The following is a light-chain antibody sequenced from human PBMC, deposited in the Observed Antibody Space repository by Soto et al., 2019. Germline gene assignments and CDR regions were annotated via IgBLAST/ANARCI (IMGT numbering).Light chain of an antibody. J-gene: IGKJ2*01. CDR1: QGISSY. Sequence: AIRMTQSPSSFSASTGDRVTITCRASQGISSYLAWYQQKPGKAPKLLIYAASTLQSGVPSRFSGSGSGTDFTLTISCLQYEDFETYYCQQYYSYHQTFGQGTKVDLK. CDR2: AAS. V-gene: IGKV1-8*01. CDR3: QQYYSYHQT.